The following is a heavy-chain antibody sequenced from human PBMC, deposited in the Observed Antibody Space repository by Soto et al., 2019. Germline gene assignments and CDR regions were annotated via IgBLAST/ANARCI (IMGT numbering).Heavy chain of an antibody. D-gene: IGHD1-26*01. J-gene: IGHJ4*02. V-gene: IGHV1-69*01. CDR1: GGTFSSYS. CDR3: AIDGGRHSGGIDY. Sequence: QVQLVQSGAEVKKPGSSVKVSCKASGGTFSSYSINWVRQAPGQGLEWMGEIIPIFGTANYAQKFQGRVTITADESTSTAYMEMSSLRSEHTAVYYCAIDGGRHSGGIDYWGQGTLVTVSS. CDR2: IIPIFGTA.